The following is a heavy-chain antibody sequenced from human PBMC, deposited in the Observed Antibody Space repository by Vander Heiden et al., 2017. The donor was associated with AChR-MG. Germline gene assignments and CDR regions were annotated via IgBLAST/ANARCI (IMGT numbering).Heavy chain of an antibody. V-gene: IGHV7-4-1*02. D-gene: IGHD6-25*01. J-gene: IGHJ4*02. Sequence: QAPLVQSGSELQKPGAPARVSSKASGYTFNRFAIHWVRQAHGQGLQWMGWINTNTEKATYDQAFTGRFVLSLDTSVSTAYLQISSLKSEDTAVYFCATDSGTYFDYWGQGTLVTVS. CDR3: ATDSGTYFDY. CDR1: GYTFNRFA. CDR2: INTNTEKA.